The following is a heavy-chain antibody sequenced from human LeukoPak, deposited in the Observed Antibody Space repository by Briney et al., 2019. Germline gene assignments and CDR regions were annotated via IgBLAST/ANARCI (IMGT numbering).Heavy chain of an antibody. CDR2: ITSGSSYI. D-gene: IGHD2-21*02. CDR3: AREDSGGDCCLFDH. Sequence: PGGSLRLSCAASGFTFSSYSMNWVRQAPGKGLEWVSSITSGSSYIYYADSVKGRFTISGDNAKSSLFLQMNSPRAEDTAVYYCAREDSGGDCCLFDHWGQGTLVTVSS. J-gene: IGHJ4*02. V-gene: IGHV3-21*01. CDR1: GFTFSSYS.